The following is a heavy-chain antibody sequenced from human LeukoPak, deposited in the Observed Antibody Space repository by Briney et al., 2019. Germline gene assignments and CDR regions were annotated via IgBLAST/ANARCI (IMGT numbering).Heavy chain of an antibody. CDR3: ARDKIEGPTKLDY. D-gene: IGHD1-1*01. Sequence: GGSLRLSCAAPGFTFSSYWMSWVRKAPGKGLEWVANIKQDESEKYYVDSLKGRFTISRDNAKNSLYLQMNSLRAEDTAVYYCARDKIEGPTKLDYWGQGILVTVSS. J-gene: IGHJ4*02. V-gene: IGHV3-7*01. CDR1: GFTFSSYW. CDR2: IKQDESEK.